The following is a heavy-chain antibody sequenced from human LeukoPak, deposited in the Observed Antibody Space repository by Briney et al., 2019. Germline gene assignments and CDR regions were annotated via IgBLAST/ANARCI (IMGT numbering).Heavy chain of an antibody. CDR1: GYSFTSYW. CDR2: IYPGDSDT. D-gene: IGHD6-13*01. V-gene: IGHV5-51*01. CDR3: ARLVTYSSSWSSYYYYYGMDV. Sequence: GESLKIPCKGSGYSFTSYWIGWLRQMPGKGLEWMGIIYPGDSDTRYSPSFQGQVTISADKSISTAYLQWSSLKASDTAMYYCARLVTYSSSWSSYYYYYGMDVWGKGTTVTVSS. J-gene: IGHJ6*04.